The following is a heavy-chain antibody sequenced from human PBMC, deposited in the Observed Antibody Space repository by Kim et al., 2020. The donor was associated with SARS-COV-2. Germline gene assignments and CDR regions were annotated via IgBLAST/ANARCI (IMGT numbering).Heavy chain of an antibody. D-gene: IGHD3-10*01. CDR3: ARGRFGELSLLDY. CDR1: GGSISSYY. V-gene: IGHV4-59*01. CDR2: IYYSGST. J-gene: IGHJ4*02. Sequence: SETLSLTCTVSGGSISSYYWSWIRQPPGKGLEWIGYIYYSGSTNYNPSLKSRVTISVDTSKNQFSLKLSSVTAADTAVYYCARGRFGELSLLDYWGQGTLVTVSS.